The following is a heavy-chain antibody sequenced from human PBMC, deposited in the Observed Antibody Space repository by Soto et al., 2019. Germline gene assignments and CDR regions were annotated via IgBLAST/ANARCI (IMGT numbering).Heavy chain of an antibody. CDR3: ASQDTVRGVNREDAFDI. Sequence: GESLKISCKGSGYSFASYWIGWVRQMPGKGLEWMGIIYPGDSDTRYSPSFQGQVTISADKSISTAYLQWSSLKASDTAMYYCASQDTVRGVNREDAFDIWGQGTMVTVSS. V-gene: IGHV5-51*01. CDR1: GYSFASYW. J-gene: IGHJ3*02. D-gene: IGHD3-16*01. CDR2: IYPGDSDT.